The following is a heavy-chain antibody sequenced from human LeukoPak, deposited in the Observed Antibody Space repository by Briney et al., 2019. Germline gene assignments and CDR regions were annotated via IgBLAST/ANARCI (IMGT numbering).Heavy chain of an antibody. J-gene: IGHJ4*02. CDR3: ARAPGYSSGWQLFDY. V-gene: IGHV1-69*05. CDR1: GGTFSSYA. CDR2: IIPIFGTA. D-gene: IGHD6-19*01. Sequence: RASVKVSCKASGGTFSSYAISWVRQAPGQGLEWMGRIIPIFGTANYAQKFQGRVTITTDESTSTAYMELSSLRSEDTAVYYCARAPGYSSGWQLFDYWGQGTLVTVSS.